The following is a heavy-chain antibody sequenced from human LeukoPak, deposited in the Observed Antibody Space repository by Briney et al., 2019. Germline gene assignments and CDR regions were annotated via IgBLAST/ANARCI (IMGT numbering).Heavy chain of an antibody. CDR1: GYSFTSYW. J-gene: IGHJ5*02. CDR3: ARITNGIVVVPAAIGGWFDP. D-gene: IGHD2-2*02. V-gene: IGHV5-51*01. Sequence: GESVKISCKGSGYSFTSYWMGWARQMTGKGLEWMGNIYPCDSDTRYSPSCQGQVSISADKSISTAYLQWSSLKASDTAMYYCARITNGIVVVPAAIGGWFDPWGQGTLVTVSS. CDR2: IYPCDSDT.